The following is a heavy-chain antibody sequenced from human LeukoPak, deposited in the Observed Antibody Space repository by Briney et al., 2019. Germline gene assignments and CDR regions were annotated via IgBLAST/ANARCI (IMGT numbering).Heavy chain of an antibody. CDR2: ISGYNANT. CDR3: ARPRVAGSFDY. CDR1: GYTFTSYG. Sequence: ASVKVSCETSGYTFTSYGISWVRQAPGQGLEWMGWISGYNANTNYAQKLQGRVTMTTDTSTSTVYMELRSLRSDDTAVYYCARPRVAGSFDYWGQGTLVTVSS. V-gene: IGHV1-18*01. D-gene: IGHD6-19*01. J-gene: IGHJ4*02.